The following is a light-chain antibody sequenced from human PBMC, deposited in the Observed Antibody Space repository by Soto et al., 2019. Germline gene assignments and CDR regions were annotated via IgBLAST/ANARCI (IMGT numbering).Light chain of an antibody. V-gene: IGLV2-23*02. CDR2: EVT. CDR3: CSYAGSRTLI. Sequence: QSALTQPASVSGSPGQSTTISCTGTSSDVGSYNLVSWYQHHPGRAPKLMISEVTKRPSGVSDRFSGSKSGNTASLTISGLQAEDEADYYCCSYAGSRTLIFGGGTKLTVL. J-gene: IGLJ2*01. CDR1: SSDVGSYNL.